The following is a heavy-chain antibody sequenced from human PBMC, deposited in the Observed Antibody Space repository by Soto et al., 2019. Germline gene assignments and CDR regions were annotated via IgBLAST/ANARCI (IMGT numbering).Heavy chain of an antibody. D-gene: IGHD2-2*02. CDR1: GFTFSSYG. CDR2: IWYDGSNK. J-gene: IGHJ6*02. V-gene: IGHV3-33*01. CDR3: ARDSVVPAALPYGMAV. Sequence: PGGSLRLSCAASGFTFSSYGMHWVRQAPGKGLEWVAVIWYDGSNKYYADSVKGRFTISRDNSKNTLYLQMNSLRAEDTAVYYCARDSVVPAALPYGMAVWGQGTTVTVSS.